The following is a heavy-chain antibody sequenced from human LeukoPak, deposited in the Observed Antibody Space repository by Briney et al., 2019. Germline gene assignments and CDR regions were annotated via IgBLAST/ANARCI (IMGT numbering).Heavy chain of an antibody. V-gene: IGHV3-7*01. CDR1: GFTISCYW. CDR2: IKEDESVK. J-gene: IGHJ4*02. D-gene: IGHD3-10*01. Sequence: GSLRLFCVASGFTISCYWMNWVRPAPGKGLEWVANIKEDESVKQYVDSVKGRFTISRDNAKNSVYLQMNSVRDEDTAVYRCARDVDGSFDYWGQGTLVAVSS. CDR3: ARDVDGSFDY.